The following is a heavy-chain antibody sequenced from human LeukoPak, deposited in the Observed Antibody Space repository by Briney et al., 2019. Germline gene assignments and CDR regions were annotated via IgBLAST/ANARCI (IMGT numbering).Heavy chain of an antibody. Sequence: PSETLSLTCTVSGGSISSYYWSWIRQPPGKGLEWIGRIYTSGSSNYNPSLKSRVTISADTSKNQFSLKLSSVTAADTAVYYCARVPRSYYYYYHMDVWGKGTTVTVSS. CDR1: GGSISSYY. CDR3: ARVPRSYYYYYHMDV. V-gene: IGHV4-4*07. CDR2: IYTSGSS. J-gene: IGHJ6*03.